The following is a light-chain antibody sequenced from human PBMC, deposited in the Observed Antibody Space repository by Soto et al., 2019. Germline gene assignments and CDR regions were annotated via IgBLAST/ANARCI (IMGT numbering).Light chain of an antibody. CDR3: QQYNSYPLT. CDR1: QSISSW. J-gene: IGKJ4*01. Sequence: DIQMTQSPSTLSASVGDRVTITCRASQSISSWLAWYQQKPGKAPNLLIYKASSIASGVPSRFSGSGSGTEFTLTISSLQPDDFAAYYCQQYNSYPLTFGGGTKVEIK. CDR2: KAS. V-gene: IGKV1-5*03.